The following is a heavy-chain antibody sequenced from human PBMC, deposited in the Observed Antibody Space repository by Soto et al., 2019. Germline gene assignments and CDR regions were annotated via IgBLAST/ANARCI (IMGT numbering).Heavy chain of an antibody. Sequence: QVQLVQSGAEVKKPGSSVKVSCKASGGTFSSYTISWVRQAPGQGLEWMGRIIPILGIANYAQKVQGRVTITADKSTSTAYMELSSLRSEDTAVYYCASSGYGEDYYYYYGMDVWGQGTTVTVSS. CDR2: IIPILGIA. CDR3: ASSGYGEDYYYYYGMDV. D-gene: IGHD4-17*01. V-gene: IGHV1-69*02. CDR1: GGTFSSYT. J-gene: IGHJ6*02.